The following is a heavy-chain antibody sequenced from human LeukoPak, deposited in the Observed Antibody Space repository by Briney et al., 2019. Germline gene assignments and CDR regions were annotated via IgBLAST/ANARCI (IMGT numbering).Heavy chain of an antibody. V-gene: IGHV3-13*01. D-gene: IGHD6-19*01. J-gene: IGHJ4*02. CDR2: IGSGGDT. Sequence: GGSLRLSCAGSGFSFSTYDMLWVRQAPGKGLEWVSAIGSGGDTYYSGSVKGRFTISRESAKNSFYLQMNSLNAGDTAVYFCARAVAGTDEIDSWGQGTLVTVSS. CDR1: GFSFSTYD. CDR3: ARAVAGTDEIDS.